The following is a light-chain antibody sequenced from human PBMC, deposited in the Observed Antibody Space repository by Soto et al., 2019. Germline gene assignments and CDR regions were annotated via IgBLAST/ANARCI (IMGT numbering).Light chain of an antibody. J-gene: IGLJ3*02. CDR3: CSYAGSYTWV. Sequence: QSALTQPRSVSGSPGQSVTISCTGTSSDVGGYNYVSWYQQHPGKAPKLIIYDVSKRPLGIPDRFSGSKSGNTASLTISGLQAEDEADYYCCSYAGSYTWVFGGGTKVTVL. CDR1: SSDVGGYNY. V-gene: IGLV2-11*01. CDR2: DVS.